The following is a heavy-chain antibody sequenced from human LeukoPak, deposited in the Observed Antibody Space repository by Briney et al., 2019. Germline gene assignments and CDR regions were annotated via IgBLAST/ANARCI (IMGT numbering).Heavy chain of an antibody. CDR1: GYTFTGYY. V-gene: IGHV1-2*02. CDR3: ARVPRRQQLVLWWLDP. CDR2: INPNSGGT. Sequence: ASVKVSCKASGYTFTGYYMHWVRQAPGQGLEWMGWINPNSGGTNYAQKFQGRVTMTRDTSISTAYMELSRLRSDDTAVYYCARVPRRQQLVLWWLDPWGQGTLVTVSS. J-gene: IGHJ5*02. D-gene: IGHD6-13*01.